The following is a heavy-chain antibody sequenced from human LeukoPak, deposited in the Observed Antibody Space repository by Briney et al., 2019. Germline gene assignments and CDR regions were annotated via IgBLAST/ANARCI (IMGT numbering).Heavy chain of an antibody. CDR3: ARRVTTITNWFDP. D-gene: IGHD1-1*01. Sequence: SQTLSLTCTVSGGSISSGDYYWSWIRQPPGKGLEYIGYIYYSGSTYYNPSLKSRVTTSVDTSKNQFSLKLTSVTAADTAVYYCARRVTTITNWFDPWGQGTLVTVSS. J-gene: IGHJ5*02. CDR2: IYYSGST. CDR1: GGSISSGDYY. V-gene: IGHV4-30-4*08.